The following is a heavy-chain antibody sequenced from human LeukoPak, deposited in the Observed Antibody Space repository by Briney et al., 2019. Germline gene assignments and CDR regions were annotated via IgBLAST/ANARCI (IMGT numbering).Heavy chain of an antibody. J-gene: IGHJ5*02. V-gene: IGHV4-34*01. D-gene: IGHD3-3*01. CDR3: AKNGQSGFSFDP. CDR2: GSDRGGT. Sequence: PSETLSLTCAVYGGSLYGFYWSWIRQSPGKGLEWIGEGSDRGGTKYNPSLRGRVTISADPSKNQFSLYLFSVTAADTAVYHCAKNGQSGFSFDPWGQGTLVTVSS. CDR1: GGSLYGFY.